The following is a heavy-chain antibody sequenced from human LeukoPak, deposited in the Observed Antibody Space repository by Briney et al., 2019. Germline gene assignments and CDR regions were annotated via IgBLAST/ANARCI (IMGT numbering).Heavy chain of an antibody. V-gene: IGHV3-33*01. D-gene: IGHD6-19*01. CDR2: LWYGGSDI. J-gene: IGHJ4*02. CDR1: GFTPSRYG. Sequence: GGSLRLSCAASGFTPSRYGMHWVRQGPGQGLEWVAVLWYGGSDIYYADSVKGRFTVSRDNSKNTMSLHMNSLRTEDTAVYYCARDSPTAVAGNFEYWGQGTLVTVSS. CDR3: ARDSPTAVAGNFEY.